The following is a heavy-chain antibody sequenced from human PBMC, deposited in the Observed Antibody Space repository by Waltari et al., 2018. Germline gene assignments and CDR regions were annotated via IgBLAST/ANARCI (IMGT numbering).Heavy chain of an antibody. J-gene: IGHJ6*03. V-gene: IGHV4-59*01. CDR1: GGSISSYY. CDR3: AREAGEGASISWYSDYYYYMDV. CDR2: IYYSGST. D-gene: IGHD6-13*01. Sequence: QVQLQESGPGLVKPSETLSLTCPVSGGSISSYYWSWIRQPPGKGLEWIGYIYYSGSTNYNPSLKSRVTISVDTSKNQFSLKLSSVTAADTAVYYCAREAGEGASISWYSDYYYYMDVWGKGTTVTVSS.